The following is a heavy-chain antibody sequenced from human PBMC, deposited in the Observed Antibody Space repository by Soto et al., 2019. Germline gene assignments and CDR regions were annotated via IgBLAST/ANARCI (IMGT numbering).Heavy chain of an antibody. CDR1: GFTFSIFA. CDR3: AKEVSLGSTVDLGY. CDR2: ISGSGGST. V-gene: IGHV3-23*01. D-gene: IGHD7-27*01. J-gene: IGHJ4*02. Sequence: GGSLRLSCAASGFTFSIFAMSWVRQSPGKGLEWVSTISGSGGSTYYADAVKGRFSSSRDNSMGTLYLQMKSLRVEDTAIYYCAKEVSLGSTVDLGYWGQGTLVTVSS.